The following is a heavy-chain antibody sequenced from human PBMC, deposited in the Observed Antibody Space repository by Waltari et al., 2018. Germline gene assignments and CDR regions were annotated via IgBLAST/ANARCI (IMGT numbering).Heavy chain of an antibody. V-gene: IGHV3-23*01. CDR1: GFNFISYA. CDR2: ISDSGVIT. J-gene: IGHJ4*02. CDR3: ARHLYSIDYLELAK. Sequence: EEHLLESGGGLAQPGGSLRLSCAASGFNFISYAMSWVRQAPGKGPGGVSGISDSGVITKYADAVKGRFTVSRDNSKNTVFLHLNSLRAEDTAIYYCARHLYSIDYLELAKWGQGTLVTVSS. D-gene: IGHD3-22*01.